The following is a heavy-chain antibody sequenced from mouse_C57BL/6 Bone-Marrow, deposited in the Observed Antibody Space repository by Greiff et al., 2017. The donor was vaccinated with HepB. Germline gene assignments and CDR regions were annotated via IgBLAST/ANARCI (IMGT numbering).Heavy chain of an antibody. CDR2: IDPSDSYT. J-gene: IGHJ3*01. CDR1: GYTFTSYW. Sequence: VQLQQSGAELVMPGASVKLSCKASGYTFTSYWMHWVKQRPGQGLEWIGEIDPSDSYTNYNQKFKGKSTLTVDKSSSTAYMQLSSLTSEDSAVYYCARGGDGSPAWFAYWGQGTLVTVSA. V-gene: IGHV1-69*01. CDR3: ARGGDGSPAWFAY. D-gene: IGHD2-3*01.